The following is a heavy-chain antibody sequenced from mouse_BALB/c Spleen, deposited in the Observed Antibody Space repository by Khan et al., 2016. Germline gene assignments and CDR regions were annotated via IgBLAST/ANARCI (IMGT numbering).Heavy chain of an antibody. CDR1: GYTFTSYT. Sequence: VQLQESGAELARPGASVKMSCKASGYTFTSYTMFWVKQRPGQGLEWLGYVNPSNDDTDYNQKFKDKATLTADKSSSTAYMQLNSLTSEDSAVYYCARERWLLGFFDYWSQGTTLTVSS. D-gene: IGHD2-3*01. J-gene: IGHJ2*01. V-gene: IGHV1-4*01. CDR3: ARERWLLGFFDY. CDR2: VNPSNDDT.